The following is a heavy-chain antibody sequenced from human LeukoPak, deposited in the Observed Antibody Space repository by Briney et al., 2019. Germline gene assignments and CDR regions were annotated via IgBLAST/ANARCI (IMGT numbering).Heavy chain of an antibody. D-gene: IGHD3-22*01. CDR3: ARGDSRGSLDPFES. CDR2: ISHIGST. Sequence: PSETLSLTCTVSGASISGHYLTWLRQPPGKGLEWIGYISHIGSTNYNPSLKSRVTMSVDTSKNLFSLKVNSVTAADTAVYFCARGDSRGSLDPFESWGQGTLVTVSS. J-gene: IGHJ4*02. V-gene: IGHV4-59*11. CDR1: GASISGHY.